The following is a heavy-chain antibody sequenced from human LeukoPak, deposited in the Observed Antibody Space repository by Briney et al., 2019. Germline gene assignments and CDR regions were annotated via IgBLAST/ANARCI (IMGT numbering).Heavy chain of an antibody. J-gene: IGHJ5*02. Sequence: SETLSLTCTVSGGSISSYYWSWIRQPPGKGLEWIGYIYYSGSTNYNPSLKSRVTISVDTSKNQFSLKLSSVTAADTAVYYCALTTVTGYNWFDPWGQGTLVTVSS. V-gene: IGHV4-59*01. CDR1: GGSISSYY. CDR3: ALTTVTGYNWFDP. D-gene: IGHD4-17*01. CDR2: IYYSGST.